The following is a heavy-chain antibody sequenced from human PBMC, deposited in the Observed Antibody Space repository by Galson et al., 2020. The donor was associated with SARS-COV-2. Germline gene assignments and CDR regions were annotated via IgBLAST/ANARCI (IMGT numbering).Heavy chain of an antibody. V-gene: IGHV3-11*06. CDR1: GFTFSDYY. J-gene: IGHJ6*04. CDR3: AGGIYYDSSGYSLNYYYYGMDV. CDR2: ISSSSSYT. D-gene: IGHD3-22*01. Sequence: GSLSLSCAASGFTFSDYYMSWIRQAPGKGLEWVSYISSSSSYTNYADSVNGRITISSDNAKHSLYLQMNILRAEDTAVYYCAGGIYYDSSGYSLNYYYYGMDVWGKGTTVTVSS.